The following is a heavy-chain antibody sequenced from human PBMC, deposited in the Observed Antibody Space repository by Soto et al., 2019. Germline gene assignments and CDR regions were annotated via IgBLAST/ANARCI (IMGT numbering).Heavy chain of an antibody. V-gene: IGHV4-38-2*01. CDR2: IYHTEST. CDR1: GHSISSGFYY. Sequence: SETLSLTCAVSGHSISSGFYYWGWVRQPPGKRLEWIGSIYHTESTYYNPSLKSRVTMSVDTSKNQLSLKLSSMTAADTAVYFCARYRYSYSARFFDYWGQGTKVTVYS. D-gene: IGHD3-16*02. J-gene: IGHJ4*02. CDR3: ARYRYSYSARFFDY.